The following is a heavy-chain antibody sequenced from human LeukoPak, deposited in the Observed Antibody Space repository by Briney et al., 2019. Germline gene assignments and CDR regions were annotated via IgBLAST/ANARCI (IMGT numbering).Heavy chain of an antibody. J-gene: IGHJ4*02. CDR3: ATALRFLEWYPY. CDR1: GFTFDDYG. CDR2: INWNGGST. Sequence: GGSLRLSCAASGFTFDDYGMSWVRQAPGKGLEWVSGINWNGGSTGYADSVKGRFTISRDNAKNSLYLQMNSLRAEDTAIYYCATALRFLEWYPYWGQGTLVTVSS. D-gene: IGHD3-3*01. V-gene: IGHV3-20*04.